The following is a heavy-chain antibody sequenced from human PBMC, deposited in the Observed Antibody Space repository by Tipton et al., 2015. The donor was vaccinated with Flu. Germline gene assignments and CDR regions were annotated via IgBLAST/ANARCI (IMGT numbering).Heavy chain of an antibody. J-gene: IGHJ4*02. CDR2: VSRTGST. CDR3: ARSTYYYGSGSSDF. D-gene: IGHD3-10*01. CDR1: GDSISSDYY. Sequence: TLSLTCAVSGDSISSDYYWGWIRQFPGKGLEWIGTVSRTGSTIYNPSLKSRATISVDTSKNHFSLKLSSVTAADTAVYYCARSTYYYGSGSSDFWGQGTRVTFSS. V-gene: IGHV4-38-2*01.